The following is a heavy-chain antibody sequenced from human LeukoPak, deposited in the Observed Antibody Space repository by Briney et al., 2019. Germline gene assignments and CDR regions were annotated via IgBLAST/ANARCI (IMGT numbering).Heavy chain of an antibody. V-gene: IGHV3-13*01. CDR2: IGTAGDT. Sequence: PGGSLRLSCAASGFTFSSYDMHWVRQATGKGLEWVSAIGTAGDTYYPGSVKGRFTISRENAKNSLYLQVNSLRAGDTAVYYCARGANRYCSGGSCNMFDYWGQGTLVTVSS. CDR3: ARGANRYCSGGSCNMFDY. D-gene: IGHD2-15*01. CDR1: GFTFSSYD. J-gene: IGHJ4*02.